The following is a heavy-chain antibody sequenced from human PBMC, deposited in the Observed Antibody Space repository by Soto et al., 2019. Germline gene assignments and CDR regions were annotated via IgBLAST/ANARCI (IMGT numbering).Heavy chain of an antibody. V-gene: IGHV3-53*01. CDR3: ARLPDYSYFFGLDV. CDR1: GFIVSHHY. Sequence: EVQLVESGGGLIQPGGSLRLSCAASGFIVSHHYMSWVRQAPGKGLEWVSLIYDDGRSYYADSVKGRFTISRDNSKNMLYLQLNSLRAEDSAVYYCARLPDYSYFFGLDVWGQGTTVTVSS. J-gene: IGHJ6*02. CDR2: IYDDGRS.